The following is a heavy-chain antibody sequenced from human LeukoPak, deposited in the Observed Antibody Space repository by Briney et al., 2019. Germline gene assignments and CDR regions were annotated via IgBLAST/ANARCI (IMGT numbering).Heavy chain of an antibody. V-gene: IGHV4-34*01. Sequence: SETLSLTCAVYGGSFSGYYWSWIRQPPGKGLEWIGEINHSGSTNYNPSLKSRVTISVDTSKNQFSLKLSSVTAADTAVYYCARARRWLQFPWGQGTMVTVSS. J-gene: IGHJ3*01. CDR1: GGSFSGYY. CDR3: ARARRWLQFP. D-gene: IGHD5-24*01. CDR2: INHSGST.